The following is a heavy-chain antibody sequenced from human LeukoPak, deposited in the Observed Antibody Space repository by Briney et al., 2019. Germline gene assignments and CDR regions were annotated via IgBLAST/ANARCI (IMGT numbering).Heavy chain of an antibody. V-gene: IGHV1-69*13. CDR2: IIPIFGTA. D-gene: IGHD3-9*01. J-gene: IGHJ3*02. Sequence: ASVKVSFKASGGTFSSYAISWVRQAPGQGLEWMGGIIPIFGTANYAQKFQGRVTITADESMSTAYMELSSLRSEDTAVYYCARELLPYYDILTGYYLSAFDIRGQGTMVTVSS. CDR3: ARELLPYYDILTGYYLSAFDI. CDR1: GGTFSSYA.